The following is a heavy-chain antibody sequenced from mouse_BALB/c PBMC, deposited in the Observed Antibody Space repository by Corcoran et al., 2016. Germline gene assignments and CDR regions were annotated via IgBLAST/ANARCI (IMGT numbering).Heavy chain of an antibody. CDR2: IYPYNGGT. Sequence: EVQLQQSGPELVKPGASVKISCKASGYTFTDYNMHWVKQSHGKSLEWIGYIYPYNGGTGYNQKFKSKATLTVDNSSSTAYMELRSLTSEDSAVYYCARSGGRYGYDYYAMDYWGQGTSVTVSS. V-gene: IGHV1S29*02. CDR1: GYTFTDYN. D-gene: IGHD1-1*02. J-gene: IGHJ4*01. CDR3: ARSGGRYGYDYYAMDY.